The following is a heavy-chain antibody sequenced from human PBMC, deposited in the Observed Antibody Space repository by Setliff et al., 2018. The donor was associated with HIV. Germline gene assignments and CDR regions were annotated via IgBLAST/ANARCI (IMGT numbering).Heavy chain of an antibody. V-gene: IGHV4-39*01. CDR3: ARSGGDCSGISCYSLWFDP. Sequence: SETLSLTCTVSGGSISGSSYYWGWIRQPPGKGLEWIGNIYYSGSTYYNPSLKSRVTISVDTSQNQFSLNLSSMTAADTAVYYCARSGGDCSGISCYSLWFDPWGHGTLVTVSS. CDR1: GGSISGSSYY. CDR2: IYYSGST. J-gene: IGHJ5*02. D-gene: IGHD2-15*01.